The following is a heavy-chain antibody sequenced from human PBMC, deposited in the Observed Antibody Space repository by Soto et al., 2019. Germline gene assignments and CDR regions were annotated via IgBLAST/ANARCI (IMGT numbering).Heavy chain of an antibody. Sequence: ASVKVSCKASGDTFTDFYFHWVRQAPGQGLEWMGWINPNSGVINYAPKFRGRVTMTRDTSISTAYMELTSPTSDDTAVYYCARRYRWFDPWGQGTLVTVSS. CDR2: INPNSGVI. CDR3: ARRYRWFDP. J-gene: IGHJ5*02. D-gene: IGHD3-9*01. CDR1: GDTFTDFY. V-gene: IGHV1-2*07.